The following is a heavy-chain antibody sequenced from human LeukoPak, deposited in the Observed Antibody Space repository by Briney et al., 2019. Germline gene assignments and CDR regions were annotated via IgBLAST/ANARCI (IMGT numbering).Heavy chain of an antibody. CDR1: GFTFSSYA. Sequence: GGSLRLSCAASGFTFSSYAMSWVRQAPGKGLEWVSVIYSGGSTYYADSVKGRFTISGDNSKNTLYLQMNSLRAEDTAVYYCARDLNLYSSGWYDAFDLWGQGTMVTVSS. D-gene: IGHD6-19*01. CDR2: IYSGGST. V-gene: IGHV3-66*01. CDR3: ARDLNLYSSGWYDAFDL. J-gene: IGHJ3*01.